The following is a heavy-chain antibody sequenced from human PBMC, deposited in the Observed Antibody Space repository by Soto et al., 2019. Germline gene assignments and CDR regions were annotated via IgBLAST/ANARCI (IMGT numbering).Heavy chain of an antibody. CDR1: GDSVTSGSYY. CDR3: AREWGLLPYYVMNV. V-gene: IGHV4-61*03. J-gene: IGHJ6*02. Sequence: SETLSLTCIVSGDSVTSGSYYWTWLRQPPGKGLEWIGYISYTGRTKYNPPRQSRVTISVDTSKNDFSLNLSSVTAADTAVYFCAREWGLLPYYVMNVWGHGTAVTV. D-gene: IGHD7-27*01. CDR2: ISYTGRT.